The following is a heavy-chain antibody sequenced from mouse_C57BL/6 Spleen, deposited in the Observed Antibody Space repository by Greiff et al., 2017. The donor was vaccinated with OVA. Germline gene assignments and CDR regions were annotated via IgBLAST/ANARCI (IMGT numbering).Heavy chain of an antibody. CDR3: VRHTVNYPYAKDY. D-gene: IGHD1-1*01. J-gene: IGHJ4*01. Sequence: EVQRVESGGGLVQPKGSLKFSCAASGFSFNTYAMNWVRQAPGKGLEWVARIRSKSNNYATYYAVSVKDRFTISSDDSESMLDLQMNILKTKDTAMYYCVRHTVNYPYAKDYWGQGTTVTVSS. V-gene: IGHV10-1*01. CDR1: GFSFNTYA. CDR2: IRSKSNNYAT.